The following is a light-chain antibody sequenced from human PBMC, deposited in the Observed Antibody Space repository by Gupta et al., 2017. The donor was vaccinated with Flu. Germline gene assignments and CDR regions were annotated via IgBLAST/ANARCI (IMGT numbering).Light chain of an antibody. CDR3: QQNGSFPHT. CDR1: QSVKNNY. J-gene: IGKJ2*01. Sequence: GILSLSPGERATRSGRARQSVKNNYLAWYQQRPGQAPRLLIYGASNRATLLPGTFSGSGSGTEFTLIISRREPEDFAVYYFQQNGSFPHTFGQGTKLEIK. CDR2: GAS. V-gene: IGKV3-20*01.